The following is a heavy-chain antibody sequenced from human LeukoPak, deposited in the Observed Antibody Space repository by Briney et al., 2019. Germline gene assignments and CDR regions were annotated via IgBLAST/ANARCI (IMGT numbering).Heavy chain of an antibody. CDR1: GFTFSSYA. D-gene: IGHD3-22*01. V-gene: IGHV3-23*01. Sequence: GGSLRLSCAASGFTFSSYAMSWVRQAPGKGLEWVSAISGSGGSTYYADSVKGRFTISRDNSKNTLYLQMNSLRAEDTAVYYCAKDWAEITSYYYDSSGYSPYYFDYWGQGTLVTVSS. CDR2: ISGSGGST. CDR3: AKDWAEITSYYYDSSGYSPYYFDY. J-gene: IGHJ4*02.